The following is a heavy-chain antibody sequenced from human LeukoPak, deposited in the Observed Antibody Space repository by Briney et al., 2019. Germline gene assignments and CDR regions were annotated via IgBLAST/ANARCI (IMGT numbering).Heavy chain of an antibody. CDR1: GFTVSSNY. CDR3: ARGHCSSTSCYIYYYYGMDV. CDR2: IYSGGST. D-gene: IGHD2-2*01. Sequence: PGGPLRLSCAASGFTVSSNYMSWVRQAPGKGLEWVSVIYSGGSTYYADSVKGRFTISRDNSKNTLYLQMNSLRAEDTAVYYCARGHCSSTSCYIYYYYGMDVWGQGTTVTVSS. V-gene: IGHV3-66*01. J-gene: IGHJ6*02.